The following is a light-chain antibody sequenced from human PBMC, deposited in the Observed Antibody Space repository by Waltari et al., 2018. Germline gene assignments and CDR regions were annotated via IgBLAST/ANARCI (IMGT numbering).Light chain of an antibody. CDR1: QSVLYSSDNRNY. J-gene: IGKJ4*01. V-gene: IGKV4-1*01. Sequence: DIVMTQSPDSLAVSLGERATINCKPSQSVLYSSDNRNYLAWYQQKPGQPPNLLIYWASTRESGVPDRFSGRGSGTDFTLTISSLQAEDVAVYYCQQYYITPLSFGGGTKVEIK. CDR2: WAS. CDR3: QQYYITPLS.